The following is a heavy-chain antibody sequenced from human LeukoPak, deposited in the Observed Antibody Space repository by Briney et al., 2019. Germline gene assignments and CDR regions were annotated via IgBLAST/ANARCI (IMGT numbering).Heavy chain of an antibody. J-gene: IGHJ4*02. CDR3: AKAGDYSYFDY. CDR1: GFTFSTYW. CDR2: ISGSDGST. D-gene: IGHD4-11*01. V-gene: IGHV3-23*01. Sequence: HAGGSLRLSCAASGFTFSTYWMKWVRQAPGKGLEWVSAISGSDGSTYYADSVKGRFTISRDNSKNTLYLQMNSLRAEDTAVYYCAKAGDYSYFDYWGQGTLVTVSS.